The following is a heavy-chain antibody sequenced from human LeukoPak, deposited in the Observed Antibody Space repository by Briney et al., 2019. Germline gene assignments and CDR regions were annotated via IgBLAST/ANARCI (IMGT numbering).Heavy chain of an antibody. Sequence: SVKVSCKASGGTFSSYAISWVRQAPGQGLEWMGRIIPILGIANYAQKFQGRVTITADKSTSTAYMELSSLRSEDTAVYYCARSDCGGDCEFDPWGQETLVTVSS. CDR3: ARSDCGGDCEFDP. CDR1: GGTFSSYA. D-gene: IGHD2-21*02. V-gene: IGHV1-69*04. J-gene: IGHJ5*02. CDR2: IIPILGIA.